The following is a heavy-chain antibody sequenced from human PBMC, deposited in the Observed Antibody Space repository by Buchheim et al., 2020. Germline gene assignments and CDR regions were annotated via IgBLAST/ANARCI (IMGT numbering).Heavy chain of an antibody. V-gene: IGHV3-23*01. J-gene: IGHJ6*02. D-gene: IGHD1-26*01. CDR3: AKGAVSGSSSYHGMDV. CDR2: IIGSGATT. CDR1: GFTFNSYG. Sequence: EVQLLGSGGGLVQAGGSLRLSCSASGFTFNSYGMNWVRQAPGKGLEWVSVIIGSGATTYYTDSVKGRFTISRDNSKTTLYLQMNSLRAEDTAIYYCAKGAVSGSSSYHGMDVWGQGTT.